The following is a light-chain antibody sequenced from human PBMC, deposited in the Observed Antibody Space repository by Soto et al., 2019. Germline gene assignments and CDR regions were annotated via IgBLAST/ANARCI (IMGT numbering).Light chain of an antibody. V-gene: IGKV3D-15*01. CDR2: STS. CDR1: QSVNSN. J-gene: IGKJ2*01. CDR3: QQYDEWPFT. Sequence: EVVMTQSPAIVSVSPGERVTLPCRASQSVNSNLAWYQQKPGQAPRLLITSTSIRAPGISARFSGSGFGTQFTLTISSLQSEDFGIYYCQQYDEWPFTFGQGTKLEIK.